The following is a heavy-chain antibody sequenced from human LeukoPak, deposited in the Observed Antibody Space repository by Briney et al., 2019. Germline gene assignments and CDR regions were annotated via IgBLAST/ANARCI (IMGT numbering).Heavy chain of an antibody. CDR3: VQGGHFDF. CDR1: GFTFSRFE. D-gene: IGHD1-26*01. CDR2: INEDGSEK. V-gene: IGHV3-7*01. Sequence: GGSLRLSCAASGFTFSRFEMTWGRQAPGKGPEWVAKINEDGSEKYYVDSVKGRFTISRDNGKNSLYLEMNSLRADDTAAYFCVQGGHFDFWGQGAPVTVSS. J-gene: IGHJ4*02.